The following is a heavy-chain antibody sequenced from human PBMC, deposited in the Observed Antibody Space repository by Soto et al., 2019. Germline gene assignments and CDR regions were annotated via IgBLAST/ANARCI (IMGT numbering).Heavy chain of an antibody. Sequence: QVQLVQSGAEVKRPGASVKVSCKASGYTFTTYYMHWVRQAPGQGLEWLGIINRNGGSTTYAKKFQGRATITRDTATSTVYLELITLRSEDTAVYYCARARYCRGGTCFHGNCDNWGQGTLVTVSA. D-gene: IGHD2-15*01. J-gene: IGHJ4*02. CDR1: GYTFTTYY. CDR2: INRNGGST. CDR3: ARARYCRGGTCFHGNCDN. V-gene: IGHV1-46*01.